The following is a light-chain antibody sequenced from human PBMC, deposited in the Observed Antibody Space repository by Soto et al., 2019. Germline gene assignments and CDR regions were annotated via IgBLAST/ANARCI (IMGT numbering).Light chain of an antibody. CDR3: CSYACSSTVV. V-gene: IGLV2-23*01. Sequence: QSALTQPASVSGSPGQSITISCTGTSSDVGSYNLVSWYQQHPGKAPKLMIYEGSKRPSGVSNRFSGSKSGNTASLTISGSQAEDGAGYYCCSYACSSTVVFGGGTKVTVL. CDR2: EGS. J-gene: IGLJ2*01. CDR1: SSDVGSYNL.